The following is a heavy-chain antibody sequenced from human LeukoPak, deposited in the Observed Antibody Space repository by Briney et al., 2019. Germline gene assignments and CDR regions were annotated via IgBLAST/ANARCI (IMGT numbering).Heavy chain of an antibody. J-gene: IGHJ3*02. Sequence: SVTLSLTCTVSGGSISSYYWSWIRQPPGKGLEWIGYIYYSGSTNYNPSLKSRVTISVDTSKNQFSLKLSSVTAADTAVYYCAREATGTGDSSGYYPQDAFDIWGQGTMVTVSS. V-gene: IGHV4-59*01. D-gene: IGHD3-22*01. CDR2: IYYSGST. CDR3: AREATGTGDSSGYYPQDAFDI. CDR1: GGSISSYY.